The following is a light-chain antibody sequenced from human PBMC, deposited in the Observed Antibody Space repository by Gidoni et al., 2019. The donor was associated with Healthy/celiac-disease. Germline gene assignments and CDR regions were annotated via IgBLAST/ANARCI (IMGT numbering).Light chain of an antibody. V-gene: IGKV1-5*03. CDR3: QQYNSYSWQ. CDR1: QSISSG. Sequence: GDRVTITCRASQSISSGLAWYQQKTGKAHKLLIYKASSLESGVPSRFSGSGSGTEFTLTIRSLQPDDFATYYCQQYNSYSWQFGQGTKVEIE. J-gene: IGKJ1*01. CDR2: KAS.